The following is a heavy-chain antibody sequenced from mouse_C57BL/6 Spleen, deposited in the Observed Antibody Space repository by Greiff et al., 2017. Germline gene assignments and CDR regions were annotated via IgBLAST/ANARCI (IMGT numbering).Heavy chain of an antibody. CDR3: ARDRSTYWYFDV. V-gene: IGHV5-16*01. CDR2: INYDGSST. CDR1: GFTFSDYY. J-gene: IGHJ1*03. D-gene: IGHD5-1*01. Sequence: EVMLVESEGGLVQPGSSMKLSCTASGFTFSDYYMAWVRQVPEKGLEWVANINYDGSSTYYLDSLKSRFIISRDNAKNILYLQMSSLKSEDTATYYCARDRSTYWYFDVWGTGTTVTVSS.